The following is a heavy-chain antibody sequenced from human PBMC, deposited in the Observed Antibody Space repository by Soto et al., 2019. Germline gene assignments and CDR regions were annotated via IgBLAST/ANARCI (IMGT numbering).Heavy chain of an antibody. V-gene: IGHV3-33*01. J-gene: IGHJ4*02. CDR3: ARERFRYCSSTSCSPSDY. CDR2: IWYDGSNK. D-gene: IGHD2-2*01. CDR1: GFTFSSYG. Sequence: QVQLVESGGGVVQPGRSLRLSCAASGFTFSSYGMHWVRQAPGKGLEWVAVIWYDGSNKYYADSVKGRFTISRDNSKNTLYLQMNSLTAEDTAVYYCARERFRYCSSTSCSPSDYRGQGTLVTVSS.